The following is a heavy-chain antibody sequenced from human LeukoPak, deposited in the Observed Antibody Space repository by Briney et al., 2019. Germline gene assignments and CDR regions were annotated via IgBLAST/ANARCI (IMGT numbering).Heavy chain of an antibody. CDR3: VRESRGILNYFDF. Sequence: ASVKVSCKASGYTFTVYYMHWVRQAPGQGLEWMGWINPNSGGTNYAQKFQGWVTMTRDTSISTAYVELRRLRSDDTAVYYCVRESRGILNYFDFWGQGTLVTVSS. CDR2: INPNSGGT. CDR1: GYTFTVYY. J-gene: IGHJ4*02. D-gene: IGHD3-22*01. V-gene: IGHV1-2*04.